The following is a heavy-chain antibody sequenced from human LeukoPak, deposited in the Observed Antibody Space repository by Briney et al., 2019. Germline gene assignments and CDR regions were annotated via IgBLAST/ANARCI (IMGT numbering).Heavy chain of an antibody. CDR2: IYSGGST. J-gene: IGHJ6*03. Sequence: AGGSLRLSCAASGFTVSSNYMSWVRQAPGKGLEWVSVIYSGGSTYYADSVKGRFTISRDNSKNTLYLQMNSLRAEDTAVYYCARDLRGYSYGNFSYMDVWGKGTTVTVSS. D-gene: IGHD5-18*01. CDR1: GFTVSSNY. CDR3: ARDLRGYSYGNFSYMDV. V-gene: IGHV3-66*02.